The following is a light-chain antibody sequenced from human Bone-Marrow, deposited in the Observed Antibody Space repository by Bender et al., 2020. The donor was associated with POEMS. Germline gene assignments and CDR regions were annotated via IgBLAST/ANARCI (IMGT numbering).Light chain of an antibody. Sequence: QSVLTQPPSVSEAPRQRVTISCSGSSSNIGNNAVNWYQQVPGKAPELLIYYDDLLSSGVSDRFSGSKSGTSASLAISGLQSEDEADYYCAAWDDSLNGVVFGGGTKLTVL. CDR3: AAWDDSLNGVV. J-gene: IGLJ2*01. CDR1: SSNIGNNA. V-gene: IGLV1-36*01. CDR2: YDD.